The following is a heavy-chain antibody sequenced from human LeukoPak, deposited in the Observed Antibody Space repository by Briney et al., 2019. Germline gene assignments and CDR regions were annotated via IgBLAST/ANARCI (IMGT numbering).Heavy chain of an antibody. Sequence: ASVKVSCKASGYTFTSYGISWVRQAPGQGLEWMGWISAYNGNTNYAQKLQGRVTMTTDTSTSTAYMELRSLRSDDTAVYYCARDWDIVVVPNRPDQYGMDVWGQGTTVTVSS. J-gene: IGHJ6*02. CDR3: ARDWDIVVVPNRPDQYGMDV. CDR2: ISAYNGNT. CDR1: GYTFTSYG. D-gene: IGHD2-2*01. V-gene: IGHV1-18*01.